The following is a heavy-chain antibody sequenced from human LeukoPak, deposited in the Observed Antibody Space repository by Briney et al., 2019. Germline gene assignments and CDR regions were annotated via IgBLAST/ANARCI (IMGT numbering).Heavy chain of an antibody. CDR1: GGSISNYY. Sequence: PSETLSLTCTVSGGSISNYYWTWIRQPPGKGLEWIGYISYSGSTNYNPSLKSRVTVLIDTSKNQFSLKLSSLTAADTAVYYSARDSYYYGLDVWGQGTTVSVS. V-gene: IGHV4-59*08. D-gene: IGHD2-21*01. J-gene: IGHJ6*02. CDR3: ARDSYYYGLDV. CDR2: ISYSGST.